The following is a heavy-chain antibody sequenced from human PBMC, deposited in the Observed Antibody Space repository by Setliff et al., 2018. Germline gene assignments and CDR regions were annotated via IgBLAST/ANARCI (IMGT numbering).Heavy chain of an antibody. CDR3: ATAYYYGSGYYYYYMDV. D-gene: IGHD3-10*01. Sequence: RASVKVSCKASGYTFTDYYMHWVQQAPGKGLEWMGRVDPEDGETIYAEKFQGRVTITADTSTDTAYMELSSLRSEDTAVYYCATAYYYGSGYYYYYMDVWGKGTTVTVSS. J-gene: IGHJ6*03. CDR2: VDPEDGET. V-gene: IGHV1-69-2*01. CDR1: GYTFTDYY.